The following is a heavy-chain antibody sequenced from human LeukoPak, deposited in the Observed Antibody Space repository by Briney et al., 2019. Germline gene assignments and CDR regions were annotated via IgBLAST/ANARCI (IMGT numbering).Heavy chain of an antibody. CDR2: IKQGGSEK. V-gene: IGHV3-7*04. CDR1: GFTFSSYW. J-gene: IGHJ6*02. Sequence: PGGSLRLSCAASGFTFSSYWMSWVRQAPGKGLEWVANIKQGGSEKYYADSVKGRFTISRDNAKNSLFLQMNSLTAEDTAVYYCARAGSLGYGMDVWGQGTTVTVSS. CDR3: ARAGSLGYGMDV. D-gene: IGHD3-16*01.